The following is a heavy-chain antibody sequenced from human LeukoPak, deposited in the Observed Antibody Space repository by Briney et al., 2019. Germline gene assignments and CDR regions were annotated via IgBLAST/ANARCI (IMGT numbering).Heavy chain of an antibody. D-gene: IGHD6-13*01. CDR2: IHYSETT. V-gene: IGHV4-39*01. Sequence: RTSETLSLTCTVSGGSISSSNYYWGWIRQPPGKGLEWIASIHYSETTYYNPSLRSRVTISVDTSKNQFSLKLTSVTAADTAVYYCARSWFSTGPADYWGQGTLVTVSS. J-gene: IGHJ4*02. CDR1: GGSISSSNYY. CDR3: ARSWFSTGPADY.